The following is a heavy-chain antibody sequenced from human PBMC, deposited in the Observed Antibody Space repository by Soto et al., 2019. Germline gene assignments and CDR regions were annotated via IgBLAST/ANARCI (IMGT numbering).Heavy chain of an antibody. CDR3: ARGYSSSRDLGY. D-gene: IGHD6-13*01. Sequence: QVQLVESGGGVVQPGTSLRLSCAASGFSFSSYDIHWVRQAPGKGLEWVAVIWYGGSNKYYADSVKGRFIISRDNSKNPLYLQMNSLRADDTAVYYCARGYSSSRDLGYWGQGTLVTVSS. CDR2: IWYGGSNK. J-gene: IGHJ4*02. V-gene: IGHV3-33*01. CDR1: GFSFSSYD.